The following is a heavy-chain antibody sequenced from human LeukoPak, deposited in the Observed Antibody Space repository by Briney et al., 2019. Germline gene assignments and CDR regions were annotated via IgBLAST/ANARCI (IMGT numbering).Heavy chain of an antibody. V-gene: IGHV3-23*01. Sequence: GSLRLSCAASRFTFSSYAMSWVRQAPGRGLEWVSTISGGGGSTYYPDSVKGRFTISRDNSKNTLYLQMNSLRAEDTAVYYCASGSGYCSGGSCSDYWGQGTLVTVSS. CDR3: ASGSGYCSGGSCSDY. J-gene: IGHJ4*02. CDR2: ISGGGGST. CDR1: RFTFSSYA. D-gene: IGHD2-15*01.